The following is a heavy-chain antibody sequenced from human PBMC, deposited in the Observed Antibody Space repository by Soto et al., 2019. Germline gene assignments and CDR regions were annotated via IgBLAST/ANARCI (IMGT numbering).Heavy chain of an antibody. V-gene: IGHV3-30*18. J-gene: IGHJ6*02. D-gene: IGHD2-2*01. Sequence: QVQLVESGGGVVQPGRSLRLSCAASGFIFNTYGMHWVRQAPGKGLEWVAVISYDGSNKYYAGSVKGRLTISRDNSKNTLYLQMNSLRAEDTAVYYCAKGQHCSTTSCYFYFYGMDVWGQVTKVAVSS. CDR2: ISYDGSNK. CDR1: GFIFNTYG. CDR3: AKGQHCSTTSCYFYFYGMDV.